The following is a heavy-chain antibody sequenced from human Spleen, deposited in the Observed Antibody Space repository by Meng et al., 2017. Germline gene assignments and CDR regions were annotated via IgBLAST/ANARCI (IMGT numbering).Heavy chain of an antibody. D-gene: IGHD3-22*01. CDR1: GYSITGSYN. Sequence: SETLSLTCAVSGYSITGSYNWGWIRQSPGKGLEWIGSIYQSGSTYYNPSLKSRVTISVDKSKNQFSLKLSSVTAADTAVYYCAGGAYYYDSSGPPENYGMDVWGQGTTVTVSS. V-gene: IGHV4-38-2*01. CDR3: AGGAYYYDSSGPPENYGMDV. CDR2: IYQSGST. J-gene: IGHJ6*02.